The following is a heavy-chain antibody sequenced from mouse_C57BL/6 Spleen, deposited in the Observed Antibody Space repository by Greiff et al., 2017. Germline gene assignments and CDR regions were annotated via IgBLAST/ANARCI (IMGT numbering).Heavy chain of an antibody. CDR1: GFSLTSYG. CDR3: ARGGDYDGYAMDY. Sequence: VQLQQSGPGLVAPSQSLSITCTVSGFSLTSYGVDWVRQSPGKGLEWLGVIWGVGSTNYNSALKSRLSISKDNSKSQVFLKMNSLQTDDTAMYYCARGGDYDGYAMDYWGQGTSVTVSS. V-gene: IGHV2-6*01. D-gene: IGHD2-4*01. J-gene: IGHJ4*01. CDR2: IWGVGST.